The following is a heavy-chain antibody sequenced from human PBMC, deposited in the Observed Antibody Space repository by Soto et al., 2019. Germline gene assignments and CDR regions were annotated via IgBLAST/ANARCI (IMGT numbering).Heavy chain of an antibody. CDR1: GFTFSSYG. CDR3: ARVPVRWPRVVVVAATLGSWFDP. CDR2: IWYDGSNK. V-gene: IGHV3-33*01. D-gene: IGHD2-15*01. Sequence: QSGGSLRLSCAASGFTFSSYGMHWVRQAPGKGLEWVAVIWYDGSNKYYADSVKGRFTISRDNSKNTLYLQMNSLRAEDTAVYYCARVPVRWPRVVVVAATLGSWFDPWGQGTLVTVSS. J-gene: IGHJ5*02.